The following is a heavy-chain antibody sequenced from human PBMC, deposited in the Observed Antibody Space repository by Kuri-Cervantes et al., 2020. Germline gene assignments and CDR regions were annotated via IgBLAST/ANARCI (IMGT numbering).Heavy chain of an antibody. CDR2: IYYSGST. V-gene: IGHV4-59*01. CDR3: SSDLAARLLYFDL. D-gene: IGHD6-6*01. Sequence: CTVSGGSISSYYWSWIRQPPGKGLEWIGYIYYSGSTNYNPSLKSRVTISVDTSKNQFSLKLSSVTAADTAVYYCSSDLAARLLYFDLWGHGTLVTVSS. CDR1: GGSISSYY. J-gene: IGHJ2*01.